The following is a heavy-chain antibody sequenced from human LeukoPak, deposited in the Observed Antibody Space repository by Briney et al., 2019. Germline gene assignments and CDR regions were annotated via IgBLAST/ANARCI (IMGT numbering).Heavy chain of an antibody. CDR3: VRDYSSGWYVY. D-gene: IGHD6-19*01. CDR2: INPYRGGT. CDR1: GYTFTDYH. V-gene: IGHV1-2*06. Sequence: ASVKVSCQASGYTFTDYHMHWVRQAAGQGVEWMGRINPYRGGTSYAQKFRGRVTMTRDTSISTAYMELSRLKSDDTAVYYCVRDYSSGWYVYWGQGALVTVSS. J-gene: IGHJ4*02.